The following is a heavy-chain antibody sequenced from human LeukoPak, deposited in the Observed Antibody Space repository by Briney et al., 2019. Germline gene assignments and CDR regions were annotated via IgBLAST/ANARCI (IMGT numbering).Heavy chain of an antibody. Sequence: GGSLRLSCAASGFTFSSYAMHWVRQAPGKGLEWVAVMSYDGSNKYYADSVKGRFTISRDNSKNTLYLQMNSLRAEDTAVYYCAREICSSTSCLAFDIWGQGTMVTVSS. J-gene: IGHJ3*02. CDR3: AREICSSTSCLAFDI. CDR2: MSYDGSNK. CDR1: GFTFSSYA. V-gene: IGHV3-30*04. D-gene: IGHD2-2*01.